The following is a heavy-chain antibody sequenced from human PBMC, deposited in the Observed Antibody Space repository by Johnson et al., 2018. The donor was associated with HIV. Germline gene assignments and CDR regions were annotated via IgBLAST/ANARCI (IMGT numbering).Heavy chain of an antibody. V-gene: IGHV3-11*01. Sequence: QVQLVESGGDLVKPGGSLRLSCAASGFIFSDYCMSWIRQAPGKGLEWVSYISSSGDTTYYADSVKGRFTISRDIAENSLYLQMNSLKTEDTAVYYCTTDPGEWELLGDGDAFDIWGQGTMVTVSS. CDR3: TTDPGEWELLGDGDAFDI. D-gene: IGHD1-26*01. J-gene: IGHJ3*02. CDR1: GFIFSDYC. CDR2: ISSSGDTT.